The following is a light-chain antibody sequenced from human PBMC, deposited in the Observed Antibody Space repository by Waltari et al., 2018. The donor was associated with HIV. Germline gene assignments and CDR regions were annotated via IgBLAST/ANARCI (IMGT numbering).Light chain of an antibody. Sequence: DIPMTQSPSSLSASVGDSVTIICRASQIIGNYLNWYHQKSGTAPELLIYAASSLQSGVPSRFSGSGSGTDFTLTITSLQPEDFATYYCQQSSSSPPTFSQGTKVEI. CDR2: AAS. J-gene: IGKJ2*01. CDR3: QQSSSSPPT. V-gene: IGKV1-39*01. CDR1: QIIGNY.